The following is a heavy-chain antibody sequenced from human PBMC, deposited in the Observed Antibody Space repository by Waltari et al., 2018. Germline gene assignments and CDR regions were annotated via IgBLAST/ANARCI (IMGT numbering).Heavy chain of an antibody. V-gene: IGHV1-69*13. CDR2: IIPIFGTA. J-gene: IGHJ4*02. CDR1: GGTFSSYA. Sequence: QVQLVQSGAEVKKPGSSVKVSCKASGGTFSSYAISWVRQAPGQGLEWMGGIIPIFGTANYAQKVQGRVTITADESTSTAYMELSSLRSEDTAVYYCASLDILTGYPNYYFDYWGQGTLVTVSS. D-gene: IGHD3-9*01. CDR3: ASLDILTGYPNYYFDY.